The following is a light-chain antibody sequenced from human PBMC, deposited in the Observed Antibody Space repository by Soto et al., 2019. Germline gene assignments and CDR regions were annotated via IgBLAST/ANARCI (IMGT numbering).Light chain of an antibody. CDR2: GAS. CDR1: QSVSSK. Sequence: EIVLTQSPGTLSLSPGERATLSCRASQSVSSKLAWYQQKPDQAPRLLIYGASTRATGIPARFSGSGSGTEFTLTISSLQSEDFAVYYCQQYTNWPPSTFGQGTKVDIK. J-gene: IGKJ1*01. CDR3: QQYTNWPPST. V-gene: IGKV3-15*01.